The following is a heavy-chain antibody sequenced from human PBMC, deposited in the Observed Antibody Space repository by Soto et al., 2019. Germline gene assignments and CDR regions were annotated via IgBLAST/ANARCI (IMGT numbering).Heavy chain of an antibody. CDR3: TRGRPLPSMNTGDEPLDI. CDR1: GFTFSNYA. CDR2: MSFDGTR. Sequence: QVQLVESGGGVVQPGTSLTLSCAASGFTFSNYAMHWVRQAPGKGLEWVAAMSFDGTRYYADSVKGLSTISRDTARNTEFLQTSRLRDDDTALYYCTRGRPLPSMNTGDEPLDIWGQGTMVTVSS. J-gene: IGHJ3*02. V-gene: IGHV3-30*03. D-gene: IGHD3-16*01.